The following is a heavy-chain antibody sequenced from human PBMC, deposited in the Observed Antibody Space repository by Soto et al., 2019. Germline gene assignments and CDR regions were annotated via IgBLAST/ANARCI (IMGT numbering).Heavy chain of an antibody. D-gene: IGHD2-15*01. CDR1: GFTFSSYA. CDR3: ARDTCSGGSFYFDY. V-gene: IGHV3-30-3*01. CDR2: ISYDGSNK. Sequence: QVQLVESGGGVVQPGRSLRLSCAASGFTFSSYAMHWVRQAPGKGLEWVAVISYDGSNKYYADSVKGRFTISRDNSKNPLYLQMNSLRAEDTAVYYCARDTCSGGSFYFDYWGQGTLVTVSS. J-gene: IGHJ4*02.